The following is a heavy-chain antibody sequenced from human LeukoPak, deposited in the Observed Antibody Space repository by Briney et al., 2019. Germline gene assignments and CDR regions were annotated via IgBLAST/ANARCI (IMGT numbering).Heavy chain of an antibody. Sequence: SETLSLTCAVSGGSIGPYYWSWIRQPPGKGLEWIGEINDSGSTNYNPSLKSRVTISVDTSKNQFSLKLNSVTAADTAVYYCATMTTVYGRSYYYMDVWGKGTTVTVSS. D-gene: IGHD4-11*01. CDR2: INDSGST. V-gene: IGHV4-34*01. CDR1: GGSIGPYY. CDR3: ATMTTVYGRSYYYMDV. J-gene: IGHJ6*03.